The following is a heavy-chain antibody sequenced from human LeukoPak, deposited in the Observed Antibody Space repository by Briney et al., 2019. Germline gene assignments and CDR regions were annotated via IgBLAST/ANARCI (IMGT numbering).Heavy chain of an antibody. CDR1: GGSISSYY. J-gene: IGHJ4*02. V-gene: IGHV4-59*01. Sequence: NPSETLSLTCTVSGGSISSYYWSWIRQPPGKGLEWIGYIYHSGSTNYNPSLKSRVTISVDTSKNQFSVKLSSVTAADTAVYYCARPIIPAYSSGWYYWGQGTLVTVSS. CDR2: IYHSGST. D-gene: IGHD6-19*01. CDR3: ARPIIPAYSSGWYY.